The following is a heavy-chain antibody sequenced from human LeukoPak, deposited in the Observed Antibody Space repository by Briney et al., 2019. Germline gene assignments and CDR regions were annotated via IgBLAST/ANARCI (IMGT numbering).Heavy chain of an antibody. CDR2: VHYSGST. CDR3: TREEGSGTYHF. CDR1: GGSISSYY. D-gene: IGHD1-26*01. V-gene: IGHV4-59*01. J-gene: IGHJ4*02. Sequence: SGTLSLTCTVSGGSISSYYWSWIRQPPGKGLEWIGYVHYSGSTNYNPSLMSRLTISVDTSKNQFSLKLSSVTAADTAVYYCTREEGSGTYHFWGQGTLVTVSS.